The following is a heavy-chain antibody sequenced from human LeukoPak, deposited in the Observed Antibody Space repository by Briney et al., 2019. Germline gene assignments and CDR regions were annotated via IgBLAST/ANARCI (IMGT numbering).Heavy chain of an antibody. V-gene: IGHV3-23*01. D-gene: IGHD1-7*01. CDR1: GFTFSNYA. CDR2: INGRGGST. J-gene: IGHJ3*02. Sequence: GGSLRLSCAASGFTFSNYAMSWVRQAPGKGLEWVSSINGRGGSTYYADSVKGRFTISRDNAKSSLDLQMNSLRVEDTAVYYCARELEEAFDIWGQGTMVTVSS. CDR3: ARELEEAFDI.